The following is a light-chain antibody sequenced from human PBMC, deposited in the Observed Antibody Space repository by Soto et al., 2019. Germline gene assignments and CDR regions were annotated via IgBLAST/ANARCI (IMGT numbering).Light chain of an antibody. CDR3: QQYKNWPPIT. V-gene: IGKV3-15*01. CDR2: GAS. CDR1: QSLSSS. Sequence: EIVMTQSPATLSVSPGEGATLSCRASQSLSSSLAWYQQKPDQAPRLLIYGASTRATGIPARFSGSGSGTEFTLTISSLQSEDFAVYYCQQYKNWPPITFGQGTRLEIK. J-gene: IGKJ5*01.